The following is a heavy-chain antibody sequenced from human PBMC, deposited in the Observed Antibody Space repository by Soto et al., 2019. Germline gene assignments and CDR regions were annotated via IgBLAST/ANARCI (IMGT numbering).Heavy chain of an antibody. J-gene: IGHJ4*02. D-gene: IGHD6-6*01. V-gene: IGHV4-31*03. CDR3: ARAFSSSSAVDY. CDR1: GESISSGGYY. Sequence: QVQLQESGPGLVKPSQTLSLTCSVSGESISSGGYYWSWIRQHPGKGLEWIGYIYDSGSAYYNQSLKSRDTISIDTSKNQFTMKLSSVTAADTAVYSCARAFSSSSAVDYWGQGTLITVSS. CDR2: IYDSGSA.